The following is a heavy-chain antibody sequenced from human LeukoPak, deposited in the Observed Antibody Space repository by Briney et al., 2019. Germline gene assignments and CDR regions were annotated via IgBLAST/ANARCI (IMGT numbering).Heavy chain of an antibody. CDR2: IDPRDSYT. Sequence: GESLKISCKASGYSFTNYWISWVRQMPGKGLEWMGRIDPRDSYTKYSPSFEGHVTISVDKSISTAFLQWSSLKASDSAIYFCATGASKVTTDFANYWGQGTQVVVSS. CDR1: GYSFTNYW. CDR3: ATGASKVTTDFANY. D-gene: IGHD4-17*01. V-gene: IGHV5-10-1*01. J-gene: IGHJ4*02.